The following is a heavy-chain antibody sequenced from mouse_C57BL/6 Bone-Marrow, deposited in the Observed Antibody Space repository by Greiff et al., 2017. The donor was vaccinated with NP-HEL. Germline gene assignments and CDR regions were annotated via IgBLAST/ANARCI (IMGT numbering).Heavy chain of an antibody. V-gene: IGHV1-7*01. CDR2: INPSSGYT. CDR3: ARSPFTTVVAKDY. CDR1: GYTFTSYW. D-gene: IGHD1-1*01. J-gene: IGHJ4*01. Sequence: VQLQQSGAELAKPGASVKLSCKASGYTFTSYWMHWVKQRPGQGLEWIGYINPSSGYTKYNQKFKDKATLTADKSSSTAYMQLSSLTYEDSAVYYCARSPFTTVVAKDYWGQGTSVTVSS.